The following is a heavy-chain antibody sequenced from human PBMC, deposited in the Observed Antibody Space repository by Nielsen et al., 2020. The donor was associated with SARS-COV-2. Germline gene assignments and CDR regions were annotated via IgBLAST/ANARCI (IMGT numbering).Heavy chain of an antibody. CDR2: AYFWSKWII. CDR1: GDSVSSGSAA. Sequence: SQTLSLTCAISGDSVSSGSAAWTWIRQSPSRGLEWLGRAYFWSKWIINYAVAVRGRIAINPNSFKNQFSLQLNSVTPEDTAMYYCARQRASHTVYRLDFDYWGQGILVTVSS. J-gene: IGHJ4*02. V-gene: IGHV6-1*01. D-gene: IGHD2-21*01. CDR3: ARQRASHTVYRLDFDY.